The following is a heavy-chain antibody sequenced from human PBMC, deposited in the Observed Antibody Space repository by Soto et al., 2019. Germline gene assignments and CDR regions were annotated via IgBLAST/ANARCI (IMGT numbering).Heavy chain of an antibody. J-gene: IGHJ4*02. V-gene: IGHV3-30*18. D-gene: IGHD3-3*01. CDR3: AKDRITIFGVANWGLDY. CDR2: ISYDGSNK. Sequence: GGSLRLSCAASGFTFSSYGMHWVRQAPGKGLEWVAVISYDGSNKYYADSVKGRFTISRDNSKNTLYLQMNSLRAEDTAVYYCAKDRITIFGVANWGLDYWGQGTLVTVSS. CDR1: GFTFSSYG.